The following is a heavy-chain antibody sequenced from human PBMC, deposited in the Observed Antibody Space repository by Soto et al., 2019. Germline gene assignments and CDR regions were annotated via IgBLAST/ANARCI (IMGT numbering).Heavy chain of an antibody. V-gene: IGHV1-18*01. J-gene: IGHJ4*02. Sequence: QVQLVQSGAEVKKPGASVKVSCKASGYTFTTYGISWVRQAPGQGLEWMGWISTYNGNTKYPQKLQGRVTMTTDTPPSTAYMGLGSLNSDDTAVYSWARSSRSSGLFDYGGQGTLVTVSS. CDR2: ISTYNGNT. D-gene: IGHD6-19*01. CDR1: GYTFTTYG. CDR3: ARSSRSSGLFDY.